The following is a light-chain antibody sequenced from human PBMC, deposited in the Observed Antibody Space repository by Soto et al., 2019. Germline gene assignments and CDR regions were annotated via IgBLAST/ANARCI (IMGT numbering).Light chain of an antibody. CDR1: QSISTT. J-gene: IGKJ1*01. Sequence: EIVMTQSPVTLTVSPGERATLYCRASQSISTTLAWHQQKPGPAPRLLIYGASTRATGIPARFSGSGSGTEFTITISSLQSEDLAVYYCQQFTNWPWTFGQGTKVEI. CDR2: GAS. V-gene: IGKV3-15*01. CDR3: QQFTNWPWT.